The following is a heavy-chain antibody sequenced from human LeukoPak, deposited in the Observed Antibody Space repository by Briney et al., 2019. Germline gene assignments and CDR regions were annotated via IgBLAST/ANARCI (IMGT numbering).Heavy chain of an antibody. CDR1: GFTFSSYW. Sequence: GGSLRLSCAASGFTFSSYWMHWVRQAPGKGLVWVSRINSDGSSTSYADSVKGRFTISRDNAKNTLYLQMNSLRAEDTAVYYCARAGIAAAGPYYWGQGTLVTASS. D-gene: IGHD6-13*01. CDR3: ARAGIAAAGPYY. J-gene: IGHJ4*02. V-gene: IGHV3-74*01. CDR2: INSDGSST.